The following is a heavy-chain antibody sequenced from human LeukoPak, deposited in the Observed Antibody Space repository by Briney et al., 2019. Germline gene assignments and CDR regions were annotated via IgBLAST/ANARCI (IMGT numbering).Heavy chain of an antibody. V-gene: IGHV3-48*01. CDR2: ISSSSSTI. CDR1: GFTFSSYS. CDR3: ARGYSSSWFDFDY. Sequence: PGGSLRLSCAASGFTFSSYSMNWVRQAPGKGLEWVSYISSSSSTICYADSVKGRFTISRDNAKNSLYLQMNSLRAEDTAVYYCARGYSSSWFDFDYWGQGTLVTVSS. J-gene: IGHJ4*02. D-gene: IGHD6-13*01.